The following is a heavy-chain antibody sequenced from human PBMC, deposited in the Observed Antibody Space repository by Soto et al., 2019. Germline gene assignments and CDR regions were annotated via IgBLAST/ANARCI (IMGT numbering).Heavy chain of an antibody. CDR1: GYSFDAYI. CDR2: INPRGLTK. V-gene: IGHV3-48*01. D-gene: IGHD6-13*01. Sequence: VQLVESGGALVQPGGSLRLSCAASGYSFDAYIMIWVGQAPGKGLEWVSSINPRGLTKFYADSVRGRFTISRDDASSSLFLQMNNLRAEDTAVYYCATWYGNHYFGLDVWGQGTTVTVSS. CDR3: ATWYGNHYFGLDV. J-gene: IGHJ6*02.